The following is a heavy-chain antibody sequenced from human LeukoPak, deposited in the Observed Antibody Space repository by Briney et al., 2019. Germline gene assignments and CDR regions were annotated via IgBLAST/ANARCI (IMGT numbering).Heavy chain of an antibody. CDR2: MNPNSGNT. V-gene: IGHV1-8*03. CDR3: ARGRRLRLGEFRWFDP. CDR1: GYTFTSYD. J-gene: IGHJ5*02. Sequence: ASVKVSCKASGYTFTSYDINWMRQATGQGLEWMGWMNPNSGNTGYAQKFQGRVTITRNTSISTAYMELSSLRSEDTAVYYCARGRRLRLGEFRWFDPWGQGTLVTVSS. D-gene: IGHD3-16*01.